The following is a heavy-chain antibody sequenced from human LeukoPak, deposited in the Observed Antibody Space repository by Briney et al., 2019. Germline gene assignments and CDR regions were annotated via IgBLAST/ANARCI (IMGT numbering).Heavy chain of an antibody. CDR2: IKEDGSEK. CDR3: ASGDAFDI. V-gene: IGHV3-7*01. CDR1: GFIFRSW. Sequence: GGSLRLSCAASGFIFRSWMSWVRQAPGEGLEWVANIKEDGSEKYYVDSVKGRFTISRDNAKNSLYLQMSSLRAEDTAVYYCASGDAFDIWGQGTLVTVSS. J-gene: IGHJ3*02.